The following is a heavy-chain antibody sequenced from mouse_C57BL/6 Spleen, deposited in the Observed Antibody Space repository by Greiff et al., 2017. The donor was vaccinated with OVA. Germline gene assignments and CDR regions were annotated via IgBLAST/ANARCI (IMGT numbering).Heavy chain of an antibody. V-gene: IGHV5-17*01. CDR3: ARDLTGTLDY. D-gene: IGHD4-1*01. CDR1: GFTFSDYG. J-gene: IGHJ2*01. CDR2: ISSGSSTI. Sequence: EVKLVESGGGLVKPGGSLKLSCAASGFTFSDYGMHWVRQAPEKGLEWVAYISSGSSTIYYADTVKGRFTISRDNAKNTLFLQMTSLRSEDTAMYYCARDLTGTLDYWGQGTTLTDSS.